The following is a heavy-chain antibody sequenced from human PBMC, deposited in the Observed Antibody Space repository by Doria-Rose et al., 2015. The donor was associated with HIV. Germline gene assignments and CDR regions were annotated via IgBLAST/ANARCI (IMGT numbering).Heavy chain of an antibody. Sequence: VQLVQSGGGLVQPGRSLRLSCVGSGFSFESYAMHWVRLAPGKGLEWVAGISWDSGAKGNADSVEGRFTISIDNAKKSVYLEMRSLRPEDTAFYYCAKAPIIGPKYYFYMDVWGKGTSVTVSS. CDR1: GFSFESYA. CDR2: ISWDSGAK. V-gene: IGHV3-9*01. D-gene: IGHD3-3*01. CDR3: AKAPIIGPKYYFYMDV. J-gene: IGHJ6*03.